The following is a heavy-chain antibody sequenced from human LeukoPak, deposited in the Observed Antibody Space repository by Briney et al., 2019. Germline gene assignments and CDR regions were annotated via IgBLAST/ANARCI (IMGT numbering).Heavy chain of an antibody. D-gene: IGHD6-13*01. CDR1: GGSISSYY. CDR3: ARVAGTGFYYFDY. J-gene: IGHJ4*02. V-gene: IGHV4-59*01. Sequence: SETLSLTCTVSGGSISSYYWSWIRQPPGKGLEWIGYIYYSGSTTYNPSLKSRVTISVDTSKNQFSLKLSSVTAADTAVYYCARVAGTGFYYFDYWGQGTLVTVSS. CDR2: IYYSGST.